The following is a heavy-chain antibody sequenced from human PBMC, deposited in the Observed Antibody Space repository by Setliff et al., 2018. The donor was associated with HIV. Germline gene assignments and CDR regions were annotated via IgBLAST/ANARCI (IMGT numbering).Heavy chain of an antibody. Sequence: GGSLRLSCTGSGFMFGDYLISWVRQAPGKGLEWVGFIRSKYYGGAPAYAASVEGRVSISRDDSKGIAYLQMDSLKTEDTAIYYCTTDKLYGIFDYWGQGTLVTVSS. D-gene: IGHD1-26*01. CDR2: IRSKYYGGAP. CDR3: TTDKLYGIFDY. J-gene: IGHJ4*02. V-gene: IGHV3-49*04. CDR1: GFMFGDYL.